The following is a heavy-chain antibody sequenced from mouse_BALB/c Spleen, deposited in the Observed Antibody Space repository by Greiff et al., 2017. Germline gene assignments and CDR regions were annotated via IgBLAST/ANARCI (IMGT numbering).Heavy chain of an antibody. CDR2: ISSGSSTI. J-gene: IGHJ4*01. D-gene: IGHD1-1*01. CDR1: GFTFSSFG. Sequence: EVKLVESGGGLVQPGGSRKLSCAASGFTFSSFGMHWIRQAPEKGLEWVAYISSGSSTIYYADTVKGRFTISRDNPKNTLFLQMTSLRSEDTAMYYCARSITTVVAPGYAMDYWGQGTSVTVSS. CDR3: ARSITTVVAPGYAMDY. V-gene: IGHV5-17*02.